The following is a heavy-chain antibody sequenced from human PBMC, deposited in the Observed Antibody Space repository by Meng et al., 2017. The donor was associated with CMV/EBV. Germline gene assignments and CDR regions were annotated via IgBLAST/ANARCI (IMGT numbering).Heavy chain of an antibody. CDR1: GGSISSYY. V-gene: IGHV4-59*01. D-gene: IGHD6-6*01. J-gene: IGHJ5*02. Sequence: SETLSLTCTVSGGSISSYYWSWIRQPPGKGLEWIGYIYYSGSTNYNPSLKSRVTISVDTSKNQFSLKLSSVTAADTAVYYCARDRPGGWFDPWGQGTLVTVSS. CDR2: IYYSGST. CDR3: ARDRPGGWFDP.